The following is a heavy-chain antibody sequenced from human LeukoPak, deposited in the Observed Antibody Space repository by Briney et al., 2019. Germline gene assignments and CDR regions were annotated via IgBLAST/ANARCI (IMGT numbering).Heavy chain of an antibody. D-gene: IGHD3-22*01. V-gene: IGHV1-18*01. CDR1: GGTFSSYA. CDR3: AREGASSGYSLSWFDP. J-gene: IGHJ5*02. Sequence: GSVKVSCKASGGTFSSYAISWVRQAPGQGLEWMGWISAYNGNTNYAQKLQGRVTMTTDTSTSTAYMELRSLRSDDTAVYYCAREGASSGYSLSWFDPWGQGTLVTVSS. CDR2: ISAYNGNT.